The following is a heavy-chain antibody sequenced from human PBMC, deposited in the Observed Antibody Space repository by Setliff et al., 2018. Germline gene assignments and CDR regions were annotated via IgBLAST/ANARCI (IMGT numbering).Heavy chain of an antibody. D-gene: IGHD6-13*01. J-gene: IGHJ4*02. CDR3: ARRADYSRSWSYYFDC. CDR2: IYSSGST. V-gene: IGHV4-4*08. CDR1: GGSISSDY. Sequence: SETLSLTCTVSGGSISSDYWSWIRQPPGKGLEWIGYIYSSGSTKYNPSLKSRVTISVDPSKNQFSLKLNSVTAADTAIYYCARRADYSRSWSYYFDCWGQGTLVTVSS.